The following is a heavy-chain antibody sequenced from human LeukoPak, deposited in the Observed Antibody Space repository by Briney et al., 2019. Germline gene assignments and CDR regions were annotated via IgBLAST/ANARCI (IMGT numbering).Heavy chain of an antibody. CDR3: AADSLYDFQDAFDI. D-gene: IGHD3-3*01. CDR1: GFTFTSSA. V-gene: IGHV1-58*01. Sequence: ASVKVSCKASGFTFTSSAVQWVRQARGQRLEWIGWIVVGSGNTNYAQKFQERVTITRDMSTSTAYMELSSLRSEDTAVYYCAADSLYDFQDAFDIWGQGTMVTVSS. J-gene: IGHJ3*02. CDR2: IVVGSGNT.